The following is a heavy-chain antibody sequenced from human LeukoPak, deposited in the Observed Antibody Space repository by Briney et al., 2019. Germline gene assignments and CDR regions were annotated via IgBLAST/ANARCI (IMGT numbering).Heavy chain of an antibody. CDR2: ISGDGGST. V-gene: IGHV3-43*02. CDR1: GFTFDDYA. D-gene: IGHD7-27*01. Sequence: GGSLRLSCAASGFTFDDYAMHWVRQVPGKGLERVSLISGDGGSTYFADSVKGRFTISRDNRKNSLYLQMNSLRTEDTALYHCAKSWGHYYYYMDVWGKGTTVTVSS. CDR3: AKSWGHYYYYMDV. J-gene: IGHJ6*03.